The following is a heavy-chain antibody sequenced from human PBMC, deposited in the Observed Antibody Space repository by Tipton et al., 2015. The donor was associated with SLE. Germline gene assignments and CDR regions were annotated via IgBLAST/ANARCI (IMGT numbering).Heavy chain of an antibody. D-gene: IGHD6-13*01. CDR3: ASWYSSSWYYFDY. CDR2: IYYSGST. J-gene: IGHJ4*02. V-gene: IGHV4-31*02. Sequence: LRLSCTVSGGSISSGGYYWSWTRQHPGKGLEWIGYIYYSGSTYYNPSLKSRVTISVDTSKNQFSLNVSSVTAADTAVYYCASWYSSSWYYFDYWGQGTLVTVSS. CDR1: GGSISSGGYY.